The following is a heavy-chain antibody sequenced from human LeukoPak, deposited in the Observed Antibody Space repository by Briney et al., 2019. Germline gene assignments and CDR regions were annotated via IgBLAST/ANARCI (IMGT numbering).Heavy chain of an antibody. V-gene: IGHV1-2*04. CDR3: ARGKGATGHAFDI. CDR1: GYTFTGYY. CDR2: INPSSGGT. J-gene: IGHJ3*02. D-gene: IGHD3-10*01. Sequence: ASVKVSCKASGYTFTGYYMHWVRQAPGQGLEWMGWINPSSGGTNYAQKFQGWVTMTRDTSISTAYMELSRLRSDDTAVYYCARGKGATGHAFDIWGQGTMVTVSS.